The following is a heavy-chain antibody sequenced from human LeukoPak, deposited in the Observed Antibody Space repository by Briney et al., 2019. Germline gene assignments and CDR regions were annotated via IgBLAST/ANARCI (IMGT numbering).Heavy chain of an antibody. V-gene: IGHV3-9*01. D-gene: IGHD3-16*01. CDR3: AKDHYEGELDY. CDR1: GFTFDDYA. Sequence: SLRLSRAASGFTFDDYAMHWVRQAPGKGLEWVSGISWNSGSIGYADSVKGRFTISRDNAKNSLYLQMNSLRAEDTAVYYCAKDHYEGELDYWGQGTLVTVSS. CDR2: ISWNSGSI. J-gene: IGHJ4*02.